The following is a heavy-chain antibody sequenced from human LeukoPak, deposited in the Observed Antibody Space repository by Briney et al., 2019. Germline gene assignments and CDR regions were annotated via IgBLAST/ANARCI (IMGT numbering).Heavy chain of an antibody. Sequence: GGSLRLSCAASGFTFSDYYMSWIRQAPGKGLEWVSYISSSGSTIYYADSVKGRFTISRDNSKNTLYLQMNSLRAEDTAVYYCAKLWEEWLFYYFDYWGQGTLVTVSS. J-gene: IGHJ4*02. CDR2: ISSSGSTI. V-gene: IGHV3-11*01. CDR1: GFTFSDYY. CDR3: AKLWEEWLFYYFDY. D-gene: IGHD3-3*01.